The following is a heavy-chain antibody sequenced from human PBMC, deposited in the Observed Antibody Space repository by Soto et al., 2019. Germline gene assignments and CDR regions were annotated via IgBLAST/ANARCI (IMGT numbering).Heavy chain of an antibody. J-gene: IGHJ4*02. CDR1: GGTFTSCT. CDR2: LIPMFDIA. Sequence: ASLRVACRASGGTFTSCTVYWVRQAPGQGLEWVGGLIPMFDIANYAEGVRGRVVITADEATNTASMELSSLTSSDTAVYFCARSLGGNQCETSRGHSFGAVSLLPVDNWGQGPLVTV. V-gene: IGHV1-69*13. D-gene: IGHD3-16*01. CDR3: ARSLGGNQCETSRGHSFGAVSLLPVDN.